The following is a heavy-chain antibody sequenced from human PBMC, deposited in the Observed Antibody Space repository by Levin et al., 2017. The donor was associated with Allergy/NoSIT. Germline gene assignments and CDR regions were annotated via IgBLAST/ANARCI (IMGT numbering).Heavy chain of an antibody. J-gene: IGHJ3*02. CDR1: GVSISSSSFY. CDR2: IYNSGST. V-gene: IGHV4-39*01. Sequence: PSETLSLTCTVSGVSISSSSFYWGWIRQPPGKGLEWIGNIYNSGSTYYNPSLKSRVTISVDTSKKQLFLNLSSLTAADTAVYYCARRVRCRGGSCYHDAFDIWGQGTMVTVSS. CDR3: ARRVRCRGGSCYHDAFDI. D-gene: IGHD2-15*01.